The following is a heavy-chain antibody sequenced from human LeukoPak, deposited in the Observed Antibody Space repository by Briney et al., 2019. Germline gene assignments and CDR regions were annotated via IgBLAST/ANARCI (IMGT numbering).Heavy chain of an antibody. CDR1: GFTFSSYA. J-gene: IGHJ6*02. D-gene: IGHD2-15*01. V-gene: IGHV3-23*01. CDR3: AKDYSWVAYYYYGMDV. CDR2: ISGSGGST. Sequence: GGSLRLSCAASGFTFSSYAMHWVRQAPGKGLEWVSAISGSGGSTYYADSVKGRFTISRDNSKNTLFLQMNSLRAEDTAVYYCAKDYSWVAYYYYGMDVWGQGTTVTVSS.